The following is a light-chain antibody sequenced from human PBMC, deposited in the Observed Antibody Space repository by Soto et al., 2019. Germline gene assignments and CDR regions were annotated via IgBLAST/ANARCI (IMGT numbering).Light chain of an antibody. CDR3: SAYTSTSTLLV. CDR1: SSDVGGYNY. J-gene: IGLJ2*01. CDR2: EVS. Sequence: QSALTQPASVSGSPGQSITISCTGTSSDVGGYNYVSWYQQHPGKAPKLMIYEVSNRHSGVSNRFSGSKSGNTASLTISGLHAEDESDYSCSAYTSTSTLLVFGGGTTLTVL. V-gene: IGLV2-14*01.